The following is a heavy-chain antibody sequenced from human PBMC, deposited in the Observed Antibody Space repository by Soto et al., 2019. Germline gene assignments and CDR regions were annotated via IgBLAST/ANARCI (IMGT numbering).Heavy chain of an antibody. CDR1: GFTFSSYA. J-gene: IGHJ4*02. CDR3: AKDRTRTTVTTTFTNFDY. D-gene: IGHD4-17*01. Sequence: PGGSLRLSCAASGFTFSSYAMSWVRQAPGKGLEWVSAISGSGGSTYYADSVKGRFTISRDNSKNTLYLQMNSLRAEDTAVYYCAKDRTRTTVTTTFTNFDYWGQGTLVTVSS. V-gene: IGHV3-23*01. CDR2: ISGSGGST.